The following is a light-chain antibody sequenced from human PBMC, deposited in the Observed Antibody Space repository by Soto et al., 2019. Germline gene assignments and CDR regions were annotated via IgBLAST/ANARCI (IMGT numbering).Light chain of an antibody. J-gene: IGKJ3*01. Sequence: EIVLTQSPATLSLSPGERATLSCRASQRVSSYLAWYQQKPGQAPRLLIYDASNRATGIPARFSGSGSGTDFTLTIISLEREDFAISYGQQRTNRPPLSIFDPGTKVDIK. V-gene: IGKV3-11*01. CDR2: DAS. CDR1: QRVSSY. CDR3: QQRTNRPPLSI.